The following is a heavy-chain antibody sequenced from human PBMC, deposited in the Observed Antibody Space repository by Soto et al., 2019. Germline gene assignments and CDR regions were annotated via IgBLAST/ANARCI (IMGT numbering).Heavy chain of an antibody. CDR2: ISSRSSYI. Sequence: PVGSLRLSCEASGFTFSSYSMNWVRQAPGKGLEWVSSISSRSSYIYYADSVKGRFTISRDNAKNSLYLQMSSLRADDTAVYYCATLNTGSYSDYWGQGTLVTVSS. CDR1: GFTFSSYS. V-gene: IGHV3-21*01. CDR3: ATLNTGSYSDY. J-gene: IGHJ4*02. D-gene: IGHD3-10*01.